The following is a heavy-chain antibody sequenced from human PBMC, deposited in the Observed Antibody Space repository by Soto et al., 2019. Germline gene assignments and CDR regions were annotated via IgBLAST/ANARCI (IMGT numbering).Heavy chain of an antibody. Sequence: EVQLVESGGGLIQPGGSLRLSCAASGFTVSSNYMSWVRQAPGKGLEWVSVIYSGGSTYYADSVKGRFTISRDNSKNTLYLQMNSLRAEDTAVYYCARGVYSYGEYYFDYWGQGTLVTVSS. CDR2: IYSGGST. J-gene: IGHJ4*02. CDR3: ARGVYSYGEYYFDY. CDR1: GFTVSSNY. D-gene: IGHD5-18*01. V-gene: IGHV3-53*01.